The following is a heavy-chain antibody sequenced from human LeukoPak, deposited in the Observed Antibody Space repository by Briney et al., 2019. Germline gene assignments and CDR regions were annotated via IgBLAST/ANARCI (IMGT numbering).Heavy chain of an antibody. Sequence: GGSLRLSCAASGFTFSNYTMHWVRQAPGKGLEYVSTITTNGGSTYYANSVKGRFAISRDISKNTLFLQMDSLRAEDMAVYYCARAHSSSWYDPSDYWGQGTLVTVSS. CDR1: GFTFSNYT. V-gene: IGHV3-64*01. CDR2: ITTNGGST. D-gene: IGHD6-13*01. J-gene: IGHJ4*02. CDR3: ARAHSSSWYDPSDY.